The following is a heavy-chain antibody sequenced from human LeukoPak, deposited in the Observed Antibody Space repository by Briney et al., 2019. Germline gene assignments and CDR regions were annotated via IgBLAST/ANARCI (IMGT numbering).Heavy chain of an antibody. J-gene: IGHJ4*02. CDR2: LSSSGGLK. CDR3: AKVGYSGYATYYFDY. CDR1: GFSFSTHA. V-gene: IGHV3-23*01. D-gene: IGHD5-12*01. Sequence: GGSLRLSCAASGFSFSTHAMSWVRQAPGKGLDWGSSLSSSGGLKYYADSVKGRFTISRDNSKNTLYLQMSSLRAEDTAAYFCAKVGYSGYATYYFDYWGQGTLVTVSS.